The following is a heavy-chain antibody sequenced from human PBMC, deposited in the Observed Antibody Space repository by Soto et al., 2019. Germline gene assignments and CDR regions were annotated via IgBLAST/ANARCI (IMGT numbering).Heavy chain of an antibody. CDR3: AKVTGYSYGYMRYYYAMDV. CDR2: ISGSGGST. CDR1: GFTFSSYA. D-gene: IGHD5-18*01. Sequence: EVQLLESGGGRVQPGGSLRLSCAASGFTFSSYAMSWVRQAPGKGLEWGSGISGSGGSTYYADSVKGRFTISRDNSKNTLYLQMNSLRAEDTAVYYCAKVTGYSYGYMRYYYAMDVWGQGTTVTVSS. V-gene: IGHV3-23*01. J-gene: IGHJ6*02.